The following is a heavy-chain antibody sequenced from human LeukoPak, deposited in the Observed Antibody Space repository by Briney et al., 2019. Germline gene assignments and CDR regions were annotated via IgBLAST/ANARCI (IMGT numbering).Heavy chain of an antibody. D-gene: IGHD3-10*01. CDR1: GGSISSSIYY. J-gene: IGHJ4*02. V-gene: IGHV4-39*01. CDR2: IYYSGST. CDR3: ARRGGFGVTYDS. Sequence: SSETLSLTCTVSGGSISSSIYYWGWIRQPPGKGLEWIGSIYYSGSTYCNPSLKSRVTISVHTSKSQFSLKLSSVTAADTAVYYCARRGGFGVTYDSWGQGTLVTVSS.